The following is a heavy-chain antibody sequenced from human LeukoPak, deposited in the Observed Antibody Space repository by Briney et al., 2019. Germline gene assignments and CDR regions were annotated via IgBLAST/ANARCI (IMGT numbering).Heavy chain of an antibody. D-gene: IGHD3-10*01. Sequence: ASVKVSCKASGGTFSSYAISWVRQAPGQGLEWMGRINPNSGGTNYAQKFQGRVTMTRDTSISTAYMELSRLRSDDTAVYYCARDFGGIRALDYWGQGTLVTVSS. CDR2: INPNSGGT. V-gene: IGHV1-2*06. CDR3: ARDFGGIRALDY. J-gene: IGHJ4*02. CDR1: GGTFSSYA.